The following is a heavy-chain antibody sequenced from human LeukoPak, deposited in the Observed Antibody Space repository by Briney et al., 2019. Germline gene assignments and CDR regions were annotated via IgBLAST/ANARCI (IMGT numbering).Heavy chain of an antibody. V-gene: IGHV1-3*01. CDR1: GYTFTSYA. D-gene: IGHD2-15*01. J-gene: IGHJ4*02. Sequence: EASVKVSCKASGYTFTSYAMHWVRQAPGQRLEWMGWINAGNGNTKYSQKFQGRVTITRDTSASTAYMELSSLRSEDTAVYYCARDGFYCSGGSCYSTYFDYWGQGTLVTVSS. CDR2: INAGNGNT. CDR3: ARDGFYCSGGSCYSTYFDY.